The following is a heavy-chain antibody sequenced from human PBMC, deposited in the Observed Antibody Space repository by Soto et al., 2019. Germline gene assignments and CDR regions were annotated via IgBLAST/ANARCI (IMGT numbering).Heavy chain of an antibody. CDR3: AKDHFGNQLLYYYYGMDV. D-gene: IGHD2-2*01. CDR2: ISGSGGST. CDR1: GFTFSSYA. V-gene: IGHV3-23*01. Sequence: EVQLLESGGGLVQPGGSLRLSCAASGFTFSSYAMSWVRQAPGKGLEWVSAISGSGGSTYYADSVKGRFTISRDNSKNTLYLQMNSLRAEDTAVYYCAKDHFGNQLLYYYYGMDVWGQGTTVTVSS. J-gene: IGHJ6*02.